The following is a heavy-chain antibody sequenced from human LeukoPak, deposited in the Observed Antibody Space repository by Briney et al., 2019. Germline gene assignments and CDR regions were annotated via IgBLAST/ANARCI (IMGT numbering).Heavy chain of an antibody. CDR1: GFTFSTYG. J-gene: IGHJ4*02. CDR3: ARDFGGNLEY. V-gene: IGHV3-33*01. D-gene: IGHD4-23*01. Sequence: GGSLRLSCAASGFTFSTYGMHWVRQAPGKGLEWVAIVWYDGSIQYYADSVKGRFTVSRDNSKSTLYLQMNSLRAEDTAVYYCARDFGGNLEYWGQGTLVTVSS. CDR2: VWYDGSIQ.